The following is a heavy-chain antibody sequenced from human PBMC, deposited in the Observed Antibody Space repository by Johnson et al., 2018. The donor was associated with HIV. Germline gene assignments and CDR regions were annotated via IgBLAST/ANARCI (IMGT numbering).Heavy chain of an antibody. V-gene: IGHV3-23*04. CDR3: ARLSTMIVVASNDAFDI. D-gene: IGHD3-22*01. CDR1: GFTFNNFA. J-gene: IGHJ3*02. CDR2: ISGSGTST. Sequence: VQLVESGGGLVQPGGSLRLSCAASGFTFNNFAMSWVRQAPGKGLEWASGISGSGTSTYYADSVKGRFTISRDNSKNTLYLQMNRLRAEDTAWYYCARLSTMIVVASNDAFDIWGQGTMVTVSS.